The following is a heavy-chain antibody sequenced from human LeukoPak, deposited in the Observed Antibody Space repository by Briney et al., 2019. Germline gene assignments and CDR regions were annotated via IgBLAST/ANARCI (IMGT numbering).Heavy chain of an antibody. Sequence: SETLSLTCTVSGGSISSYYWSWIRQPAGKGLEWIGRIYTSGSTNYNPSLKSRVTMSLDTSKNQFSLKLSSVTAADTTVYYCARDRYDSSDYVNFDYWGQGTLVTVSS. CDR1: GGSISSYY. D-gene: IGHD3-22*01. CDR2: IYTSGST. CDR3: ARDRYDSSDYVNFDY. J-gene: IGHJ4*02. V-gene: IGHV4-4*07.